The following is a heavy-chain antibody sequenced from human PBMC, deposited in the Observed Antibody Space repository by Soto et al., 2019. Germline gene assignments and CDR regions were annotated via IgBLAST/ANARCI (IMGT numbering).Heavy chain of an antibody. CDR2: IIPMFGIG. V-gene: IGHV1-69*01. CDR3: ARGYRESYCYAIDV. CDR1: GGSFSKYG. J-gene: IGHJ6*02. D-gene: IGHD1-26*01. Sequence: QVQLVQSGAEVKMPGSSVRVSRKASGGSFSKYGISWVRQAPGQGLEWMGGIIPMFGIGNYAEKFLGRVTITADESTLTSHMELSSLKSEDTAVYFCARGYRESYCYAIDVCGQGTTVPVSS.